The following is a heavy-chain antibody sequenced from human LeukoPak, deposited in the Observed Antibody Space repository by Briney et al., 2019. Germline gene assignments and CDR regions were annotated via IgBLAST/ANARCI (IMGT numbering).Heavy chain of an antibody. J-gene: IGHJ4*02. CDR1: GFTFSDYY. CDR2: ISSSGSTI. D-gene: IGHD3-10*01. V-gene: IGHV3-11*01. Sequence: KTGGSLRLSCAASGFTFSDYYMSWIRQAPGKGLEWVSYISSSGSTIYYADSVKGRFTISRDNAKNSLYLQMNSLRAEDTAVYYCARDVIIWFGELLDPHWGQGTLVTVSS. CDR3: ARDVIIWFGELLDPH.